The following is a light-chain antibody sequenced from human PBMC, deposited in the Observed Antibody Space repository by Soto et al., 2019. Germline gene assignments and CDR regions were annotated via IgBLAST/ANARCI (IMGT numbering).Light chain of an antibody. CDR3: MKALQTPPYT. V-gene: IGKV2-28*01. J-gene: IGKJ2*01. Sequence: DIVMTQSPLSLPVTPGEPASISCRSSQSLLHSNGYNYLDWYLQKPGQSPQLLIYLGSNRASGVPDRFSGSGSGTDFTLKISRVEAEDVGVYYCMKALQTPPYTFGQGTKVDIK. CDR1: QSLLHSNGYNY. CDR2: LGS.